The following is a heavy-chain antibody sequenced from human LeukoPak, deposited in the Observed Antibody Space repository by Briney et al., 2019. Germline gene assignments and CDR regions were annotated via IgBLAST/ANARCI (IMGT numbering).Heavy chain of an antibody. V-gene: IGHV3-30*04. D-gene: IGHD4-23*01. CDR3: AASTTVVTHFDY. CDR1: GFSFTSYA. J-gene: IGHJ4*02. Sequence: GGSLRLSCAASGFSFTSYALHWVRQAPGKGLDWVAVVSSDGNAEFYADSVKGRFTISRDNSRNTLFLQMNSLKSEDTAVYYCAASTTVVTHFDYWGQGTLVTVSS. CDR2: VSSDGNAE.